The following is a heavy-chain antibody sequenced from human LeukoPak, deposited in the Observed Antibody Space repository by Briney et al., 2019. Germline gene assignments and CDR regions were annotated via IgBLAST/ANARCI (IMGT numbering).Heavy chain of an antibody. D-gene: IGHD3-22*01. V-gene: IGHV3-23*01. CDR3: AKASSTYYYDSSEDY. Sequence: PGGSLRLSCAASGFTFSSYAMGWVRQAPGKGLEWVSAISGSGVSTFYADSVKGRFTVFRDNSKNTLYLQMNSLRAEDTAVYYCAKASSTYYYDSSEDYWGQGTLVTVSS. CDR2: ISGSGVST. CDR1: GFTFSSYA. J-gene: IGHJ4*02.